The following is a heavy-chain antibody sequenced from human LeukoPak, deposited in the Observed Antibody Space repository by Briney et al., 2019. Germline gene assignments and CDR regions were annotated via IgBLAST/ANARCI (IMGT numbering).Heavy chain of an antibody. J-gene: IGHJ4*02. V-gene: IGHV3-9*01. D-gene: IGHD6-19*01. CDR1: GFTFDDYA. CDR3: AKDIGGWSAGFDY. Sequence: GGSLRLSCAASGFTFDDYAMHWVRQAPGKRLEWVSGTSWNSGSIGYADSVKGRFTISRDSAENSLYLQMNSLRAEDTALYYCAKDIGGWSAGFDYWGQGTLVTVSS. CDR2: TSWNSGSI.